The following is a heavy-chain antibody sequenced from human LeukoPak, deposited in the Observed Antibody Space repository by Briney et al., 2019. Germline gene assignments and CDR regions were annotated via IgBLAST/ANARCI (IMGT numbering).Heavy chain of an antibody. J-gene: IGHJ1*01. V-gene: IGHV3-48*01. D-gene: IGHD2-15*01. CDR1: GFTFNTYS. Sequence: GGSLRLSCAASGFTFNTYSMNWVRQAPGKGLEWVSYISSSSSTIYYADSVKGRFTISRDKSKNTLSLQMNSLRAEDTAVYYCAQQVGYCSSGSCYFTYWGQGTLVTVSS. CDR2: ISSSSSTI. CDR3: AQQVGYCSSGSCYFTY.